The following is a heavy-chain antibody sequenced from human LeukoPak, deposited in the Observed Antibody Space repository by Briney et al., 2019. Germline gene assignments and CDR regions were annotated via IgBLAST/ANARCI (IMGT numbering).Heavy chain of an antibody. J-gene: IGHJ4*02. Sequence: GGSLRLSCAASGFTLSTYWMSWVRQAPGKGLEWVAHIKQDGSQEYYVDSVKGRFTISRDSAKNSLYLQMNSLRAEDTAVYYCARGVPYDSWSGPHYSDYWGQGTLVTVSS. CDR1: GFTLSTYW. CDR2: IKQDGSQE. V-gene: IGHV3-7*01. CDR3: ARGVPYDSWSGPHYSDY. D-gene: IGHD3-3*01.